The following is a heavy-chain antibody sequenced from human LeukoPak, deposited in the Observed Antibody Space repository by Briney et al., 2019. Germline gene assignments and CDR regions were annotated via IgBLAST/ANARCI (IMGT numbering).Heavy chain of an antibody. D-gene: IGHD2/OR15-2a*01. Sequence: GASVKVSCKASGYTFSNYGINWVRQAPGQGLEWMGWISTFNGNTNYAQNLQGRVTMTTDTSTTTAYMELRSLISDDTAVYYCARVGNPFFYYYMDVWGKGTTVTVSS. CDR1: GYTFSNYG. CDR2: ISTFNGNT. CDR3: ARVGNPFFYYYMDV. J-gene: IGHJ6*03. V-gene: IGHV1-18*01.